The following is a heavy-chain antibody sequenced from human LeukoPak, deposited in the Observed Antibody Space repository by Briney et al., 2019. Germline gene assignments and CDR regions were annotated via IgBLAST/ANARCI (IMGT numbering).Heavy chain of an antibody. CDR1: GYTFTSYY. CDR2: INPSGGST. D-gene: IGHD5-18*01. CDR3: ARDFYSYGNLNWFDP. Sequence: GASVKVSCKASGYTFTSYYMHWVRQAPGQGLEWMGIINPSGGSTSYAQKFQGRVTMTRDMSTSTVYMELSSLRSEDTAVYYCARDFYSYGNLNWFDPWGQGTLVTVSS. J-gene: IGHJ5*02. V-gene: IGHV1-46*01.